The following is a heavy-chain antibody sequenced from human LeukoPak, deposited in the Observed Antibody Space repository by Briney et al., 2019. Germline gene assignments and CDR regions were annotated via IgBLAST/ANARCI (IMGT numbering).Heavy chain of an antibody. CDR2: INTDGSST. Sequence: GGSLRLSCAASGFTFSSYWMHWVRQAPGKGLVWVSRINTDGSSTSYADSVKGRFTISRDNAKNTLYLQMNSLRAEDTAVYYCARGYFYYSGLYGAYDIWGQGTMVTVSS. CDR1: GFTFSSYW. J-gene: IGHJ3*02. D-gene: IGHD2-21*02. V-gene: IGHV3-74*01. CDR3: ARGYFYYSGLYGAYDI.